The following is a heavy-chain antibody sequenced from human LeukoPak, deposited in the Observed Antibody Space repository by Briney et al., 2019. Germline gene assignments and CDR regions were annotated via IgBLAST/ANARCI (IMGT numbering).Heavy chain of an antibody. Sequence: GGSLRLSCAVSGFTFRSHSMNWVRQAPGKGLEWLSYISDSSSTINYADSVKGRFTISRDNTKNSLFLQMNRLRAEDTAVYYCATMGADFFHYWGHGTLVTVSP. D-gene: IGHD1-26*01. CDR2: ISDSSSTI. J-gene: IGHJ4*01. CDR1: GFTFRSHS. V-gene: IGHV3-48*04. CDR3: ATMGADFFHY.